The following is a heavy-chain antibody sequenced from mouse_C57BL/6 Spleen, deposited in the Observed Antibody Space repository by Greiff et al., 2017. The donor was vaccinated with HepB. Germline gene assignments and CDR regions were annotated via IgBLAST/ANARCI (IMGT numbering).Heavy chain of an antibody. Sequence: QVQLQQPGAELVKPGASVKLSCKASGYTFTSYWMQWVKQRPGQGLEWIGEIDPSDSYTNSNQKFKGKATLTVDTSSTTAYMQLSSLTSEDSAVYYCARRTVAPYFDVWGTGTTVTVSS. CDR2: IDPSDSYT. J-gene: IGHJ1*03. V-gene: IGHV1-50*01. CDR1: GYTFTSYW. CDR3: ARRTVAPYFDV. D-gene: IGHD1-1*01.